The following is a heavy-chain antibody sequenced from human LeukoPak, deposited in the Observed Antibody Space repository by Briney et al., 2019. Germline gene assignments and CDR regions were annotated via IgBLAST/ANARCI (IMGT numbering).Heavy chain of an antibody. D-gene: IGHD1-26*01. Sequence: GGSLRLSCAASGFTFSTYWMHWVRQAPGKGLVWVSRLSPDGSSSIYADSVKGRFTVSRDNAKNTLYLQMNSLRADDTAVYYCTRSPSLGGSYWGFDYWGQGILLTVSS. CDR2: LSPDGSSS. CDR1: GFTFSTYW. J-gene: IGHJ4*02. CDR3: TRSPSLGGSYWGFDY. V-gene: IGHV3-74*01.